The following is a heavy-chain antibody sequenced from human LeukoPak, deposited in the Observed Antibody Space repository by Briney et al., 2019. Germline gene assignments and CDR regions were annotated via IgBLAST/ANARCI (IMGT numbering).Heavy chain of an antibody. J-gene: IGHJ4*02. Sequence: SETLSLTCTVSGGSISSGDYYWSWIRQPPGKGLEWIGYIYYSGSTYYNPSLKSRVTISVDTSKNQFSLKLSSVTAADTAVYYCARDVRGDYGGNEIDYWGQGTLATVSS. CDR3: ARDVRGDYGGNEIDY. CDR1: GGSISSGDYY. V-gene: IGHV4-30-4*01. CDR2: IYYSGST. D-gene: IGHD4-23*01.